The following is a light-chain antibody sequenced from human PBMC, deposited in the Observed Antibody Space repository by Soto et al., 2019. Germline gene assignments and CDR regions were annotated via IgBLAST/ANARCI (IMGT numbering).Light chain of an antibody. Sequence: QSVLTQTPSASGTPGQTVTISCSGSRSNIGNNAVSWYQQFPGTAPKLLIYKNNQRPSGVPDRFSGSKSGTSASLAISGLQSEDAADYYCATWDDSLNARGVFGGGTKVTVL. J-gene: IGLJ3*02. CDR1: RSNIGNNA. CDR3: ATWDDSLNARGV. CDR2: KNN. V-gene: IGLV1-44*01.